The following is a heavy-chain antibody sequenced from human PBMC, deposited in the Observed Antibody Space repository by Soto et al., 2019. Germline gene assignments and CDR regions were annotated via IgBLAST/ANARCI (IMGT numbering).Heavy chain of an antibody. CDR2: ISYNGRT. CDR3: ARSEVVVIRLDY. D-gene: IGHD3-22*01. V-gene: IGHV4-31*03. CDR1: GGSISRGGYL. Sequence: QVQLQESGPGLVKPSQTLSLNCNVSGGSISRGGYLWSWIRQHPGKGLEWIGFISYNGRTSYNPSLKSRVTISADTSKNKISLELNSVTAADTAVYYCARSEVVVIRLDYWGQGTPVTVSS. J-gene: IGHJ4*02.